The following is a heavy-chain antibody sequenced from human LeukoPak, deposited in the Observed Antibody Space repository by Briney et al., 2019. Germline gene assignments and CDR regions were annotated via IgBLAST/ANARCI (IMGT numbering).Heavy chain of an antibody. Sequence: SVKVSCKASGGTFSSYAISWVRQAPGQGLEWMGVIIPIFGTANYAQKFQGRVTITADESTSTAYMALSSLRSEDTAVYYCARERYCGGDCPHDAFDIWGQGTMVTVSS. CDR3: ARERYCGGDCPHDAFDI. J-gene: IGHJ3*02. V-gene: IGHV1-69*13. D-gene: IGHD2-21*01. CDR1: GGTFSSYA. CDR2: IIPIFGTA.